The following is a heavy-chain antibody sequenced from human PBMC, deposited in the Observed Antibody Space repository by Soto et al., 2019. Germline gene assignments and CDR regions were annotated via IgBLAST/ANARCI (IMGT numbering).Heavy chain of an antibody. Sequence: QVQLVESGGGVVQPGRSLRLSCAASGFTFSSYGMHWVRQAPGKGLEWVAVISYDGSNKYYADSVKGRFTISRDNSKNTLYLQMNSLRAEDTAVYYCAKDKNCSGGSCYFLDYWGQGTLVTDSS. CDR2: ISYDGSNK. CDR1: GFTFSSYG. J-gene: IGHJ4*02. CDR3: AKDKNCSGGSCYFLDY. D-gene: IGHD2-15*01. V-gene: IGHV3-30*18.